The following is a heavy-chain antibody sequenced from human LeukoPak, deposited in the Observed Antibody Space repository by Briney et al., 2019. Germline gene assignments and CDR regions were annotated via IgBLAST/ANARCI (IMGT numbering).Heavy chain of an antibody. J-gene: IGHJ4*02. D-gene: IGHD3-9*01. CDR1: GFTFSSYG. Sequence: PGGSLRLSCAASGFTFSSYGMHWVRQAPGKGLEGVAFIRYDGSNKYYADSVKGRFTISKDSSKNTLDLQMNSLRTEDTAVYYCARGSQYNILTGFIVGAMDDFDYWGQGTLVTVSS. V-gene: IGHV3-30*02. CDR3: ARGSQYNILTGFIVGAMDDFDY. CDR2: IRYDGSNK.